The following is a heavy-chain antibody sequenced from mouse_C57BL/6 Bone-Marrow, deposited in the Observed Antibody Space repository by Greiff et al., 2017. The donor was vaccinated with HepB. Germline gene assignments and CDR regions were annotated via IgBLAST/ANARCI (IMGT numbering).Heavy chain of an antibody. D-gene: IGHD1-1*01. CDR1: GYTFTSYW. J-gene: IGHJ2*01. Sequence: QVQLQQSGAELVKPGASVKLSCKASGYTFTSYWMQWVKQRPGQGLEWIGEIDPSDSYTNYNQKFKGKATLTVDTSSSTAYMQLSSLTSEDSAVYYCARELRYYFDYWGQGTTLTVSS. CDR2: IDPSDSYT. CDR3: ARELRYYFDY. V-gene: IGHV1-50*01.